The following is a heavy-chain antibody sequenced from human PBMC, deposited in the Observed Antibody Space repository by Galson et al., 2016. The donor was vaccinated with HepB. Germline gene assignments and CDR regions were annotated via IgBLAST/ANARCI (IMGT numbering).Heavy chain of an antibody. CDR2: ISYSGNA. CDR3: ARDQRIGDGYDI. Sequence: TLSLTCSVSGASISSGSHYWTWIRQHPGKGLEWIGCISYSGNAYYNPSHKSRLTISIDASKNQFSLKLTSVTAADTAVYYCARDQRIGDGYDIWGQGTMVTVSS. CDR1: GASISSGSHY. J-gene: IGHJ3*02. D-gene: IGHD2/OR15-2a*01. V-gene: IGHV4-31*03.